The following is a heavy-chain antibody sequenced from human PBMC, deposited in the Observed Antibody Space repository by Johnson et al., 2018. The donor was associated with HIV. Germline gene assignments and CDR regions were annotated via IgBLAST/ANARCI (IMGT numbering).Heavy chain of an antibody. V-gene: IGHV3-74*01. CDR3: AKDKAVVTALYDAFDI. D-gene: IGHD2-21*02. Sequence: VQLVESGGGLVKPGGSLRLSCAASGFTFSNAWMSWVRQAPGKGLEWVGRINPDGSSTDYADSVKGRFTISRDNSKNTLYLQMNSLRAEDTAVYYCAKDKAVVTALYDAFDIWGQGTMVTVSS. J-gene: IGHJ3*02. CDR2: INPDGSST. CDR1: GFTFSNAW.